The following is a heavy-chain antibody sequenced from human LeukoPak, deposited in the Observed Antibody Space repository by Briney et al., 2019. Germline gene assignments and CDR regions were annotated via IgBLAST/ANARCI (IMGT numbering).Heavy chain of an antibody. CDR3: ARPTYYYDSSGYYSTPGFDY. Sequence: ASAKVSCKASGYTFTSYGISWVRQAPGQGLEWMGWISAYNGNTNSAQKLQGRVTMTTDTSTSTAYMELRSLRSDDTAVYYCARPTYYYDSSGYYSTPGFDYWGQGTLVTVSS. CDR2: ISAYNGNT. V-gene: IGHV1-18*01. CDR1: GYTFTSYG. J-gene: IGHJ4*02. D-gene: IGHD3-22*01.